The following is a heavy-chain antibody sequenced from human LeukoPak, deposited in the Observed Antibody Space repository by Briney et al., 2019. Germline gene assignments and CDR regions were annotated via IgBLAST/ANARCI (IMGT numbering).Heavy chain of an antibody. CDR3: ARAAVGADLEGYYYYYYMDV. V-gene: IGHV3-48*03. CDR2: ISSSGSTI. J-gene: IGHJ6*03. D-gene: IGHD1-26*01. Sequence: PGGSLRLSCAASGFTFSSYEMNWVRQAPGKGLEWVSYISSSGSTIYYADSVKGRFTISRDNAKNSLYLQMNSLRAEDTAVYYCARAAVGADLEGYYYYYYMDVWGKGTTVSVSS. CDR1: GFTFSSYE.